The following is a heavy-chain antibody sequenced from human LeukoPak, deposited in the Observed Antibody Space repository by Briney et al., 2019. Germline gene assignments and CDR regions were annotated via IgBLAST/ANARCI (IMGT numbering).Heavy chain of an antibody. CDR3: ARDPNGDYVGAFDM. J-gene: IGHJ3*02. CDR1: GFTFSDFA. V-gene: IGHV3-23*01. Sequence: GSLRLSCTASGFTFSDFAMMWLRQSPGKGPEWVAAIRGGGGGAFYADSVRGRFTISRDNSKNTLFLQMNSLRAEDTVVYYCARDPNGDYVGAFDMWGPGTTVTVSS. CDR2: IRGGGGGA. D-gene: IGHD4-17*01.